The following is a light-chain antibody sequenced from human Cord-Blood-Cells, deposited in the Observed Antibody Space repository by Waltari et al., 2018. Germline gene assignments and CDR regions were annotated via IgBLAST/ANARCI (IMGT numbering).Light chain of an antibody. Sequence: QSALTQPASVSGSPGQSITIPCPGTTSDVGSYNLVSWYQPHPGKAPKLMIYEVSKRPSGVSNRFSGSKSGNTASLTISGLQAEDEADYYCCSYAGSSTWVFGGGTKLTVL. CDR1: TSDVGSYNL. CDR2: EVS. J-gene: IGLJ3*02. CDR3: CSYAGSSTWV. V-gene: IGLV2-23*02.